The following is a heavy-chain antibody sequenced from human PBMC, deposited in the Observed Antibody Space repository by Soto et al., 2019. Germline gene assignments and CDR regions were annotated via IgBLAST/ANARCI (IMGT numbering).Heavy chain of an antibody. CDR1: GFTFSSYS. CDR2: ISSSSSTI. CDR3: ARDPPRTTVTYVGWFDP. V-gene: IGHV3-48*02. J-gene: IGHJ5*02. Sequence: GGSLRLSCAASGFTFSSYSMNWVRQAPGKGLEWVSYISSSSSTIYYADSVKGRFTISRDNAKNSLYLQMNSLRDEDTAVYYCARDPPRTTVTYVGWFDPWGQGTLVTVSS. D-gene: IGHD4-4*01.